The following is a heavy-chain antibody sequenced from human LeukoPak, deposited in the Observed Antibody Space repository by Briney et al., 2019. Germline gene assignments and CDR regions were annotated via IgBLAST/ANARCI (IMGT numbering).Heavy chain of an antibody. Sequence: PGGSLRLSCAASGFTFSSYWMHWVRQAPGKGLVWISRFNGDGSITNYADSVKGRFTISRDNAKNTLYLEMNSLRAEDTAVYYCARDLYSDTSGCYQALDYWGQGTLVTVSS. CDR3: ARDLYSDTSGCYQALDY. CDR1: GFTFSSYW. J-gene: IGHJ4*02. D-gene: IGHD3-22*01. V-gene: IGHV3-74*01. CDR2: FNGDGSIT.